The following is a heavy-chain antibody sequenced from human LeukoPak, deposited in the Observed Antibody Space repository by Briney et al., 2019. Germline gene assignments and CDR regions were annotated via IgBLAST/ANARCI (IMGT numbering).Heavy chain of an antibody. CDR1: GFTFSDYY. D-gene: IGHD3-22*01. Sequence: GGSLRLSCAASGFTFSDYYMSWVRQAPGKGLEWVSAISGSGGSTYYADSVKGRFTISRDNSKNTLYLQMNSLRAEDTAVYYCAKDFSTPYYDSSGSDHWGQGTLVTVSS. J-gene: IGHJ5*02. V-gene: IGHV3-23*01. CDR3: AKDFSTPYYDSSGSDH. CDR2: ISGSGGST.